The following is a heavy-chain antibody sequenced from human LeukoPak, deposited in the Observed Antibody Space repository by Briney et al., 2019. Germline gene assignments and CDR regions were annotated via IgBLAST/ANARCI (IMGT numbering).Heavy chain of an antibody. CDR2: IYHGGGT. J-gene: IGHJ4*02. D-gene: IGHD6-19*01. Sequence: SETLSLTCTVSDYSISSGYYWGWIRQPPGKGLEWIGSIYHGGGTYYNPSLKSRVTISEDTSKNQFSLKLSSVTAADTAVYYCARDRSSGWRDYWGQGTLVTVSS. CDR3: ARDRSSGWRDY. CDR1: DYSISSGYY. V-gene: IGHV4-38-2*02.